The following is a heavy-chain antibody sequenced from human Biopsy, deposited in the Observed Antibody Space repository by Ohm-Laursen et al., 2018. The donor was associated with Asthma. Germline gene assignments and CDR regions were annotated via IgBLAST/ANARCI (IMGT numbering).Heavy chain of an antibody. Sequence: GESLRISCKASGYTFSDSWIGWVRQMLGKGLEWMGIIFAANSETKYSPSFQGQVTISADMSISTAFLQWSSLKASDTAIYYCARFIDGTFFVDYWGQGTLVTVSS. CDR2: IFAANSET. D-gene: IGHD1-7*01. CDR3: ARFIDGTFFVDY. V-gene: IGHV5-51*01. CDR1: GYTFSDSW. J-gene: IGHJ4*02.